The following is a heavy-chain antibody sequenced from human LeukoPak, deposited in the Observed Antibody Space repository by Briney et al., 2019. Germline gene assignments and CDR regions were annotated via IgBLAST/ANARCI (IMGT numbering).Heavy chain of an antibody. V-gene: IGHV4-39*07. CDR2: IYHSGST. CDR3: ARSTDDYALYGIFDY. Sequence: PSETLSLTCTVSGGSISSSSYYWGWIRQPPGKGLEWIGSIYHSGSTYYNPSLKSRVTISVDTSKNQFSLKLSSVTAADTAVYYCARSTDDYALYGIFDYWGQGTLVTVSS. J-gene: IGHJ4*02. D-gene: IGHD4-17*01. CDR1: GGSISSSSYY.